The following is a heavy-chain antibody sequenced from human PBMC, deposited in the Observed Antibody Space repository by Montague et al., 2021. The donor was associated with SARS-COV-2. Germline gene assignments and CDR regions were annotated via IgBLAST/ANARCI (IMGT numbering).Heavy chain of an antibody. D-gene: IGHD3-3*01. Sequence: SETLSLTCAVYGGSFSGYYWGWIRQPPGKGLEWIGEINHSGSTNCNPSLKSRVTISVDTSKNQFSLKLSSVTAADTAVYYCARGYQLRFLEWSSRQSTFDYWGQGTLVTVSS. CDR2: INHSGST. V-gene: IGHV4-34*01. CDR1: GGSFSGYY. CDR3: ARGYQLRFLEWSSRQSTFDY. J-gene: IGHJ4*02.